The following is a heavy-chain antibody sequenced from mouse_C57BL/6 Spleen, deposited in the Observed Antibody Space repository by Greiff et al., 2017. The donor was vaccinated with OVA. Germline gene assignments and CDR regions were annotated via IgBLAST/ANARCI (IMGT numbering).Heavy chain of an antibody. Sequence: VQLQQSGPELVKPGASVKISCKASGYAFSSSWMNWVKQRPGKCLEWIGRIYPGDGDTNYNGKFKGKATLTADKSSSTAYMQLSSLTSEDSAVYFCARSEGWLLPYFDYWGQGTTLTVSS. D-gene: IGHD2-3*01. CDR2: IYPGDGDT. J-gene: IGHJ2*01. CDR3: ARSEGWLLPYFDY. CDR1: GYAFSSSW. V-gene: IGHV1-82*01.